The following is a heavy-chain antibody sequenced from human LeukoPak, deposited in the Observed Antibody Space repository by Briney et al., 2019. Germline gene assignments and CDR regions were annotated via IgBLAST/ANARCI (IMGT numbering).Heavy chain of an antibody. J-gene: IGHJ4*02. Sequence: ASVKVSCKASGYTFTSYGISWVRQAPGQGLEWMGWISAYNGNTDYAQKLQGRVTMTTDTSTSTAYMELRSLRSDDTAVYFCAKDLGGYSYGIIDYWGQGTLVTVSS. D-gene: IGHD5-18*01. V-gene: IGHV1-18*01. CDR2: ISAYNGNT. CDR3: AKDLGGYSYGIIDY. CDR1: GYTFTSYG.